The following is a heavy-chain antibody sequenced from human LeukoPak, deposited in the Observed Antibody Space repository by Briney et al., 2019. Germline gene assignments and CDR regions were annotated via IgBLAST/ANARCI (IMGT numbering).Heavy chain of an antibody. CDR3: ARGHYQLS. D-gene: IGHD2-2*01. CDR2: INEGGNEK. J-gene: IGHJ5*02. Sequence: GGSLRLSCAASGFTFRNYWMSWVRQVPGKGLEWVVNINEGGNEKHYVDSVKGRFTISRDNAKNSLYLQMNSLRAEDTAVYYCARGHYQLSWGQGILVTVSS. CDR1: GFTFRNYW. V-gene: IGHV3-7*01.